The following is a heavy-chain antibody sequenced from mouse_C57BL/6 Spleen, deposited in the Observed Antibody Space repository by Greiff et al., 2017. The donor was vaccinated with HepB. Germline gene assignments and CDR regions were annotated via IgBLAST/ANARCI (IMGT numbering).Heavy chain of an antibody. CDR1: GFNIKDDY. V-gene: IGHV14-4*01. Sequence: VQLQQSGAELVRPGASVKLSCTASGFNIKDDYMHWVKQRPEQGLEWIGWIDPENGDTEYASKFQGKATITADSSSNTADLQLSSLTSEDTAVYYCTTSPYYAMDYWGQGTSGTVSS. CDR2: IDPENGDT. J-gene: IGHJ4*01. CDR3: TTSPYYAMDY.